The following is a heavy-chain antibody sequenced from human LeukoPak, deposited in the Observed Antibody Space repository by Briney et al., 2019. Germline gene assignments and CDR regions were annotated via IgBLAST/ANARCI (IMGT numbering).Heavy chain of an antibody. CDR1: GGSISSYY. CDR2: IYTSGGT. D-gene: IGHD2-2*01. CDR3: ASNRPANDAFDI. Sequence: PSETLSLTCTVSGGSISSYYWSWIRQPAGKGLEWIGRIYTSGGTNYNPSLKSRVTMSVDTSKNQFSLKLSSVTAADTAVYYCASNRPANDAFDIWGQGTMVTVSS. V-gene: IGHV4-4*07. J-gene: IGHJ3*02.